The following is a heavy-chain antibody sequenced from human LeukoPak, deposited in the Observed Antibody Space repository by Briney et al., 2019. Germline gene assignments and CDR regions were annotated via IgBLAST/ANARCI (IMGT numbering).Heavy chain of an antibody. D-gene: IGHD1-26*01. CDR1: GGSFSGYY. Sequence: SGTLSLTCAVYGGSFSGYYWSWIRQPPGKGLEWIGEVNHSGSTNYNPSLKSRVTISVDTSKNQFSLKLSSVTAADTAVYYCARNKVAYYSKTCWFDPWGQGTLVTVSS. CDR3: ARNKVAYYSKTCWFDP. V-gene: IGHV4-34*01. CDR2: VNHSGST. J-gene: IGHJ5*02.